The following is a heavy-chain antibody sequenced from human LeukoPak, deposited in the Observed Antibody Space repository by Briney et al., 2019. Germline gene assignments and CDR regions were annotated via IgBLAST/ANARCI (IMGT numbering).Heavy chain of an antibody. D-gene: IGHD6-6*01. CDR3: AKGPWYGSSSDEDY. CDR1: GFTFSSYA. Sequence: PGGSLRLSCAASGFTFSSYAMHWVRQAPGKGLEWVAVISYDGSNKYSADSVKGRFTISRDNSKNTVSLEMNSLRAEDTAVYYCAKGPWYGSSSDEDYWGQGILVTVSS. V-gene: IGHV3-30-3*01. CDR2: ISYDGSNK. J-gene: IGHJ4*02.